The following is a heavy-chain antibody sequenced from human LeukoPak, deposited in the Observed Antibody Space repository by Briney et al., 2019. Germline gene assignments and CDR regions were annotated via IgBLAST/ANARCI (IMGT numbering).Heavy chain of an antibody. V-gene: IGHV3-7*01. Sequence: GGSLRLFCAASGFTFSSCWMSWVRQAPGKGLEWVANIKQDGSEKNYVDSVKGRFTISRDNAKKSVYLQMNSLRAEDTAVYYCAKTYYYDGSGYYRHFDYWGQGTLVTVSS. CDR2: IKQDGSEK. D-gene: IGHD3-22*01. J-gene: IGHJ4*02. CDR1: GFTFSSCW. CDR3: AKTYYYDGSGYYRHFDY.